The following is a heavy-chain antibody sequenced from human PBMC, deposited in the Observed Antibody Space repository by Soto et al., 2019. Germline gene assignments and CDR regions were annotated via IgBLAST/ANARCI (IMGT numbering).Heavy chain of an antibody. CDR3: ARHKSSGWYFGAFDI. D-gene: IGHD6-19*01. Sequence: QVQLVQSGAEVKKPGASVTVSCKASGYTFTSYGISWVRQAPGQGLEWMGWISAYNGNTNYALKLQDRGTMTTDTSSRTAYMEPRSLRSADTPVYYCARHKSSGWYFGAFDIWGQGTMVTVSS. V-gene: IGHV1-18*01. CDR2: ISAYNGNT. CDR1: GYTFTSYG. J-gene: IGHJ3*02.